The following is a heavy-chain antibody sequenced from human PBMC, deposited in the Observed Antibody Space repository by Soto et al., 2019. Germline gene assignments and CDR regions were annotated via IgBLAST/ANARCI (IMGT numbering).Heavy chain of an antibody. CDR1: GFTFTGAS. V-gene: IGHV1-58*01. CDR3: AARFYYGYVGAFDI. CDR2: XVXXXGXT. J-gene: IGHJ3*02. D-gene: IGHD3-10*01. Sequence: PEQGSCKASGFTFTGASVQWVRQARGQRGEWTXGXVXXXGXTXXXQXXKXRVTITRDMSISTAYMELRSLRSEDTAVYYCAARFYYGYVGAFDIWGQGTIVT.